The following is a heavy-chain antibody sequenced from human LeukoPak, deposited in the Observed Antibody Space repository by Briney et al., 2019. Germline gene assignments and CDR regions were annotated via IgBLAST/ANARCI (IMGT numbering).Heavy chain of an antibody. Sequence: GRSLRLSCAASVFTFSSYGMHWVRQAPGKGLEWVAVIWYDGSNKHYAASVKGRFTISRDNSKNTLYLQMNSLRAEDTAVYYCAKLGYSSSPEDYWGQGTLVTVSS. CDR3: AKLGYSSSPEDY. J-gene: IGHJ4*02. CDR1: VFTFSSYG. V-gene: IGHV3-33*06. D-gene: IGHD6-6*01. CDR2: IWYDGSNK.